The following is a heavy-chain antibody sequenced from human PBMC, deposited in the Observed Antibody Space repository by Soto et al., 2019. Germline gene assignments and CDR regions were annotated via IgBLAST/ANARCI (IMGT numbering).Heavy chain of an antibody. J-gene: IGHJ6*02. V-gene: IGHV1-69*13. CDR1: GGTFSSYA. CDR3: ARGGYDILTGYFYYYYGMDV. CDR2: IIPIFGTA. D-gene: IGHD3-9*01. Sequence: PSVKVSCKASGGTFSSYAISWVRQAPGQVLEWMGGIIPIFGTANYAQRFQGRVTITADESTSTAYMELSSLRSEDTAVYYCARGGYDILTGYFYYYYGMDVWGQGTTVTVSS.